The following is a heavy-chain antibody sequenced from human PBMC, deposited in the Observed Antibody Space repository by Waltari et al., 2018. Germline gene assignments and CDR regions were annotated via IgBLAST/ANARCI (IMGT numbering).Heavy chain of an antibody. Sequence: QVQLQESGPGLVKPSETLSLTCAVSGYTVSSGYYWGWIRQPPGKGLEWMANIYHSGSTYYNPFLESRVTISIDMSENQFSLRLLSVTAADTAVYYCARGLDYGDHWDLVPFDHWGQGTLVTVSS. CDR2: IYHSGST. V-gene: IGHV4-38-2*01. J-gene: IGHJ4*02. CDR1: GYTVSSGYY. CDR3: ARGLDYGDHWDLVPFDH. D-gene: IGHD4-17*01.